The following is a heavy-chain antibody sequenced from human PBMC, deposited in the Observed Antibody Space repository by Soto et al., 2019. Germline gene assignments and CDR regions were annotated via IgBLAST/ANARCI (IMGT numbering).Heavy chain of an antibody. V-gene: IGHV3-53*01. D-gene: IGHD3-22*01. Sequence: AGGSLSLSCAASGFTVSSNYMSWVRQAPGKGLEWVSVIYSGGSTYYADSVKGRFTISRDNSKNTLYLQMNSLRAEDTAVYYCAREGYYYDSSGYPRYYYYYGMDVWGQGTTVTVSS. J-gene: IGHJ6*02. CDR3: AREGYYYDSSGYPRYYYYYGMDV. CDR1: GFTVSSNY. CDR2: IYSGGST.